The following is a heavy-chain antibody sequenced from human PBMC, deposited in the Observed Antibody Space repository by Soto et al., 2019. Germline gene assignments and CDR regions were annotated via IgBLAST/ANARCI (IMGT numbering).Heavy chain of an antibody. D-gene: IGHD6-19*01. CDR2: IIPILGIA. CDR1: GGTFSSYT. V-gene: IGHV1-69*04. CDR3: ARDPSYSSGWYSYYFDY. J-gene: IGHJ4*02. Sequence: ASVKVSCKASGGTFSSYTISWVRQAPGQGLEWMGRIIPILGIANYAQKFQGRVTITADKSTSTAYMELSSLRSEDTAVYYCARDPSYSSGWYSYYFDYWGQGTLVTVSS.